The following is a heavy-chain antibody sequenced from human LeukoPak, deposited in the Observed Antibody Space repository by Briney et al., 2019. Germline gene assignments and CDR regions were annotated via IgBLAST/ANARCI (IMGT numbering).Heavy chain of an antibody. CDR3: ARVAAETVAGLHWFDP. CDR1: GYTFTSYG. V-gene: IGHV1-18*01. CDR2: ISAYNGNT. D-gene: IGHD6-19*01. J-gene: IGHJ5*02. Sequence: ASVKVSCKASGYTFTSYGISWVRQAPGQGLEWMGWISAYNGNTHYAQKLQGRVTMTTDTSTSTAYMELRSLRSDDTAVYYCARVAAETVAGLHWFDPWGQGTLVTVSS.